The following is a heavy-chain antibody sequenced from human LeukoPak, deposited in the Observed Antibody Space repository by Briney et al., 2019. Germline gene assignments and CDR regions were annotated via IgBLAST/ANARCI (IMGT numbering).Heavy chain of an antibody. D-gene: IGHD3-22*01. CDR3: AKLDSSGSPFDY. J-gene: IGHJ4*02. CDR1: GFTFSSYA. Sequence: PGGSLRLSCASSGFTFSSYAMSWVRQAPGKGLEWVSAISCSCGSTYYADSVKGRFTIPRDNSKNTLYLQMNSLRAEDTAVYYCAKLDSSGSPFDYWGQGTLVTVSS. CDR2: ISCSCGST. V-gene: IGHV3-23*01.